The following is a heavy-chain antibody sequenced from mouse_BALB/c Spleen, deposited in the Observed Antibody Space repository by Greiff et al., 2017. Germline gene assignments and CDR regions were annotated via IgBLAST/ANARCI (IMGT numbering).Heavy chain of an antibody. V-gene: IGHV1S29*02. CDR3: ASPHYYGDLFAY. CDR2: IYPYNGGT. Sequence: VQLQQSGPELVKPGASVKISCKASGYTFTDYNMHWVKQSHGKSLEWIGYIYPYNGGTGYNQKFKSKATLTVDNSSSTAYMELRSLTSEDSAVYYCASPHYYGDLFAYWGQGTLVTVAA. J-gene: IGHJ3*01. D-gene: IGHD1-2*01. CDR1: GYTFTDYN.